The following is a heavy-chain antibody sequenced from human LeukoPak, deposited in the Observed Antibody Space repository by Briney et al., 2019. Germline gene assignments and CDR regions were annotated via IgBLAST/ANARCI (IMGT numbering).Heavy chain of an antibody. CDR2: IYYSGSS. V-gene: IGHV4-61*05. CDR3: ARGNEYTWWQ. J-gene: IGHJ4*02. CDR1: GGSVSSNSYF. D-gene: IGHD2-15*01. Sequence: SETLSLTCTVSGGSVSSNSYFWNWIRQPSGKGLEWIGYIYYSGSSNYNPSLKSRVTISVDKPKSQFSLKLTSVTAADTAIYYCARGNEYTWWQWSQGILVTVSS.